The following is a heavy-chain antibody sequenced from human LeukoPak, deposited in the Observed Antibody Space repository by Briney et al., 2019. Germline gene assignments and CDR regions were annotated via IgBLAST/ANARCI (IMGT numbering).Heavy chain of an antibody. J-gene: IGHJ3*01. CDR1: GFTFSDYY. CDR2: ISSSSSDT. Sequence: GGSLRLSCADSGFTFSDYYMSWIRQGPGAGLEWVSIISSSSSDTKYADSVKVRFTISRANAKKSLYLQTNSPRAEDAAVYYCARADGLDVFDVWGQGTAVTVSS. V-gene: IGHV3-11*05. CDR3: ARADGLDVFDV. D-gene: IGHD2-8*01.